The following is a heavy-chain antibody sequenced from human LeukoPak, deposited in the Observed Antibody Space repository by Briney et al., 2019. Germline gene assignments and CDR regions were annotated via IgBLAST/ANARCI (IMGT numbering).Heavy chain of an antibody. CDR1: GGSISSYY. CDR2: IYYSGST. D-gene: IGHD6-13*01. CDR3: ARVLWQQLDGGWFDP. Sequence: SETLSLTCTVSGGSISSYYWSWIRQPPGKGLEWIGYIYYSGSTNYNPSLKSRVTISVDTSKNQFSLKLSSVTAADTAVYYCARVLWQQLDGGWFDPWGQGTLVTVSS. V-gene: IGHV4-59*01. J-gene: IGHJ5*02.